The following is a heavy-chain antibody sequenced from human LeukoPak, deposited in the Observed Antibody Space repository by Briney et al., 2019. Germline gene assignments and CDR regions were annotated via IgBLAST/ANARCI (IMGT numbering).Heavy chain of an antibody. D-gene: IGHD6-13*01. CDR3: ALSGGSNWYGLEC. V-gene: IGHV3-23*01. CDR2: ISVSDTT. Sequence: GGSLRLSCAASGFIVSSYAMSWVRQAPGKGLEWISAISVSDTTYYADSVKGRFTISRDNSKNTLYLQMNSLRAEDTAVYYCALSGGSNWYGLECWGQGTLVTASS. J-gene: IGHJ4*02. CDR1: GFIVSSYA.